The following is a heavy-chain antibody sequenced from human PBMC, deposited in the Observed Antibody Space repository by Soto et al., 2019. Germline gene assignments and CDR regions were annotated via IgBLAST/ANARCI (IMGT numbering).Heavy chain of an antibody. J-gene: IGHJ6*02. D-gene: IGHD3-10*01. Sequence: EASVKVSCKASGGTFSSYAISWVRQAPGQGLEWMGIINPSGGSTSYAQKFQGRVTMTRDTSTSTVYMELSSLRSEDTAVYYCARVRASGDYYHYGMDVWGQGITVTVSS. CDR2: INPSGGST. CDR1: GGTFSSYA. V-gene: IGHV1-46*03. CDR3: ARVRASGDYYHYGMDV.